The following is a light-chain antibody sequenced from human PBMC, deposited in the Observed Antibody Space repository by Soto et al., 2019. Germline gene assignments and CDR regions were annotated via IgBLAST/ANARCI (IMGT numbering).Light chain of an antibody. Sequence: QSALTQPRSVSGSPGQSVAISCTGTSSDVGGYNYVSWYQQHPGKAPKLIIYDVFKRPSGVPDRFSGSKSGNTASLTISGLQAEDEADYYCCSYAGNCTPQFGGGTKLTVL. J-gene: IGLJ3*02. CDR1: SSDVGGYNY. CDR2: DVF. V-gene: IGLV2-11*01. CDR3: CSYAGNCTPQ.